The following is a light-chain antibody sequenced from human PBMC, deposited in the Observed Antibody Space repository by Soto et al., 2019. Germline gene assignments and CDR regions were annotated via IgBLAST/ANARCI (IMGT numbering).Light chain of an antibody. Sequence: DIQMTQTTYTLSGSVGDRVTITCRASQTISSWLAWYQQKPGKAPNLLIFDASTLESGVPSRFSGSGSGTTFTLTISSLQSDDFATYYCQQSYNLVPFGGVTKVDIK. CDR3: QQSYNLVP. CDR2: DAS. CDR1: QTISSW. J-gene: IGKJ4*01. V-gene: IGKV1-5*01.